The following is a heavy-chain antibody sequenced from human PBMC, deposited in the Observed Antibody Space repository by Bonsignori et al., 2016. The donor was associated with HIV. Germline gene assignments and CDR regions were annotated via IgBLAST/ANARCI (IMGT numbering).Heavy chain of an antibody. V-gene: IGHV4-59*01. CDR2: IFYSGAT. Sequence: WIRQPPGKGLEWIGYIFYSGATNYSPSLRSRVTISLDTSKNKFSLTLASVTAADTAVYYCVRDVPRDDVFDIWGQGTMVTVSS. CDR3: VRDVPRDDVFDI. J-gene: IGHJ3*02.